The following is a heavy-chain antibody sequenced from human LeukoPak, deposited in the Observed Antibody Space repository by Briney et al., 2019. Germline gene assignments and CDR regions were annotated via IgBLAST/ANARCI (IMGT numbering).Heavy chain of an antibody. Sequence: GASVKVSCKASGCTFISYAISGVRQAPGQGLEWMGGIIPIFGTANYAQKVQGRVTITADESTSTAYMELRSLRSEDTAVYYCARGTGTRFGYYFEYWGQGTLVTVSS. J-gene: IGHJ4*02. CDR2: IIPIFGTA. CDR3: ARGTGTRFGYYFEY. D-gene: IGHD1-1*01. CDR1: GCTFISYA. V-gene: IGHV1-69*13.